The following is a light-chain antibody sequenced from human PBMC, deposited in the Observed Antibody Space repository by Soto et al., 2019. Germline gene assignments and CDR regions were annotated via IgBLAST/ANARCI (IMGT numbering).Light chain of an antibody. Sequence: EIVLTQSPGTLSLSPGERATLSCRASQSVSSYLAWYQQKPGQAPRLLIYGASSRATGIPDRFSGSGSGTDSALTISRVEPEDFAVYYCQQYGSSSRTFGQGPKVEIK. J-gene: IGKJ1*01. CDR2: GAS. CDR1: QSVSSY. V-gene: IGKV3-20*01. CDR3: QQYGSSSRT.